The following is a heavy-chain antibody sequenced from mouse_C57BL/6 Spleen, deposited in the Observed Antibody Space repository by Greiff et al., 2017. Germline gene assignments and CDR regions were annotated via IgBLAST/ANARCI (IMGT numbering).Heavy chain of an antibody. D-gene: IGHD2-5*01. CDR2: IHPNSGST. CDR3: ARARNSKGDYYAMDY. CDR1: GYTFTSYW. V-gene: IGHV1-64*01. J-gene: IGHJ4*01. Sequence: QVQLKQPGAELVKPGASVKLSCKASGYTFTSYWMHWVKQRPGQGLEWIGMIHPNSGSTNYNEKFKSKATLTVDKSSSTAYMQLSSLTSEDSAVYYCARARNSKGDYYAMDYWGQGTSVTVSS.